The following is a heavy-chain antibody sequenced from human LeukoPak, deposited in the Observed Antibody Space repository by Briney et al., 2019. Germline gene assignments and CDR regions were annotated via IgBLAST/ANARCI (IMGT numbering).Heavy chain of an antibody. Sequence: SVKVSCKASGGTFSSCAISWVRQAPGQGLEWMGGIIPIFGTANYAQKFQGRVTITADESTSTAYMELSSLRSEDTAVYYCARDYYDFWSGYYTGPLNWFDPWGQGTLVTVSS. J-gene: IGHJ5*02. CDR3: ARDYYDFWSGYYTGPLNWFDP. V-gene: IGHV1-69*01. CDR1: GGTFSSCA. CDR2: IIPIFGTA. D-gene: IGHD3-3*01.